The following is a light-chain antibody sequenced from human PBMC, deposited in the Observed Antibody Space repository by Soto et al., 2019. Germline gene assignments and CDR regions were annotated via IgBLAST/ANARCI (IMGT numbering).Light chain of an antibody. CDR3: SSYTKTSTLVV. Sequence: QSVLTQPASVSGSPGQSITISCTGTSNDIGAYNYVSWYQQSPDKAPKLLIYDVNNRPSGVSTRFSGSKSGNTASLTISGLQAEDGADYYCSSYTKTSTLVVFGGGTKLNVL. CDR2: DVN. CDR1: SNDIGAYNY. J-gene: IGLJ3*02. V-gene: IGLV2-14*01.